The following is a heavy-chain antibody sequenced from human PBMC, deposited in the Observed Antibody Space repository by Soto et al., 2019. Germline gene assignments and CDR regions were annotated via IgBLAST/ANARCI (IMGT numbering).Heavy chain of an antibody. CDR1: GFTFDDYA. CDR2: ISWNSGSI. J-gene: IGHJ2*01. Sequence: EVQLVESGGGLVQPGRSLRLSCAASGFTFDDYAMHWVRQAPGKGLEWVSGISWNSGSIGYADSVKGRFTISRDNAKNSLYLQMNSLRAEDTALYYCAKDSGALYGDYVNDWYFDLWGRGTLVTVSS. V-gene: IGHV3-9*01. CDR3: AKDSGALYGDYVNDWYFDL. D-gene: IGHD4-17*01.